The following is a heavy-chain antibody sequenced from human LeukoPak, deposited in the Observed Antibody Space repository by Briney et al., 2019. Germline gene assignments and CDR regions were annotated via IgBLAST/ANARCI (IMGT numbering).Heavy chain of an antibody. CDR3: ARHAGAITMVRGVIGWFDP. CDR2: IYYSGST. J-gene: IGHJ5*02. V-gene: IGHV4-38-2*02. D-gene: IGHD3-10*01. Sequence: PSETLSLTCTVSGYSISSGYYWGWIRQPPGKGLEWIGSIYYSGSTYYNPSLKSRVTISVDTSKNQFSLKLSSVTAADTAVYYCARHAGAITMVRGVIGWFDPWGQGTLVTVSS. CDR1: GYSISSGYY.